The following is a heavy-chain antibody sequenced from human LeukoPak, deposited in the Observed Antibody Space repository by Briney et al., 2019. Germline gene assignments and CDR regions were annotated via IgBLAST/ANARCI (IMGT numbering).Heavy chain of an antibody. J-gene: IGHJ2*01. CDR3: AKGLGLRNWYFDL. Sequence: GGSLRLSCAASGFTFSSYSMNWVRQAPGKGLEWVSSISSSSSYIYYADSVKGRFTISRDNAKNSLYLQMNSLRAEDTAVYYCAKGLGLRNWYFDLWGRGTLVTVSS. D-gene: IGHD5/OR15-5a*01. CDR1: GFTFSSYS. CDR2: ISSSSSYI. V-gene: IGHV3-21*03.